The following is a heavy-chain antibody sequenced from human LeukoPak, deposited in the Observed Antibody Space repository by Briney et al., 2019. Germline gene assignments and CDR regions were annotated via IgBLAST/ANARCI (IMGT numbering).Heavy chain of an antibody. V-gene: IGHV1-18*01. D-gene: IGHD3-22*01. Sequence: ASVKVSCKASGYTFTSYGISWVRQAPGQGLEWMGWISAYNGNTNYAQKLQGRVTMTTDTSTSTAYMELRSLRSGDTAVYYCATPKYYYDSSGYPGDSFDIWGQGTMVTVSS. CDR2: ISAYNGNT. CDR3: ATPKYYYDSSGYPGDSFDI. J-gene: IGHJ3*02. CDR1: GYTFTSYG.